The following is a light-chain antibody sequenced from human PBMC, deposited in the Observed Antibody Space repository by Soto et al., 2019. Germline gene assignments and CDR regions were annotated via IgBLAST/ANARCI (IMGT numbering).Light chain of an antibody. CDR3: QVRTNWSIA. V-gene: IGKV3-11*01. CDR1: QNVSSY. Sequence: EILLTQSPATLSLSPGETASLSCRASQNVSSYLAWYQQKPGQAPRLLIYDASNRATGIPARFSGTGSGTDFTLTINNLEPEDFAVYYCQVRTNWSIAFGRGTRLEIK. CDR2: DAS. J-gene: IGKJ5*01.